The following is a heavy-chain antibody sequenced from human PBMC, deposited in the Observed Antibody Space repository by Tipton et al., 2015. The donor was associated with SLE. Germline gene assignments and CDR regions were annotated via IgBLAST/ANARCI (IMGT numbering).Heavy chain of an antibody. D-gene: IGHD4-23*01. CDR1: GFTFNSFW. J-gene: IGHJ4*02. Sequence: SLRLSCAASGFTFNSFWMTWVRQAPGKGLEWVANIKQDGSEKYYMDSVKGRFTISRDNAKNSLYLQMNSLRGEDTAVYYCARAWAAVGTESPPSNYWGQGTLVTVSS. CDR3: ARAWAAVGTESPPSNY. CDR2: IKQDGSEK. V-gene: IGHV3-7*01.